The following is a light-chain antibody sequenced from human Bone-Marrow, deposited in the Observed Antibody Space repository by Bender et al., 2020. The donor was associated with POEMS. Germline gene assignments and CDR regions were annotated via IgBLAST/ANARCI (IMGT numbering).Light chain of an antibody. V-gene: IGLV1-44*01. J-gene: IGLJ3*02. CDR1: SSNIGAHA. CDR3: CSYAGRDTWV. Sequence: QSVLTQPPSASGTPGQRVTVSCSGGSSNIGAHAVNWYQHLPGTAPKLLIYSSHRRPSGVSNRFSGSKSGNTASLTISGLQAADEADYFCCSYAGRDTWVFGGGTKLTVL. CDR2: SSH.